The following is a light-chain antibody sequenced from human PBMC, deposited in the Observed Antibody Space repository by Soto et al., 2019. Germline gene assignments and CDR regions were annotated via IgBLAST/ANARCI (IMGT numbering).Light chain of an antibody. Sequence: EIVLTQSPGTLSLSPGERATLSCRASQSVSSSYLAWSQQKPGQAPRLLIYGASSRATGIPDRFSGSGSGTDFTLPISRLEPEDFAGYYCQQYGSSPLTFGPGTKVDI. V-gene: IGKV3-20*01. CDR1: QSVSSSY. CDR3: QQYGSSPLT. J-gene: IGKJ3*01. CDR2: GAS.